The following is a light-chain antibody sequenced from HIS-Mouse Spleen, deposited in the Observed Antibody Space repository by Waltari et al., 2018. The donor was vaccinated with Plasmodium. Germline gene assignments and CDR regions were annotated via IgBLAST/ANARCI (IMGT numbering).Light chain of an antibody. CDR1: KLGDKY. J-gene: IGLJ2*01. CDR2: QDS. CDR3: QAWDSSTVV. V-gene: IGLV3-1*01. Sequence: SYELTQPPSVSVSPGQTASITCSGDKLGDKYACWYQQKPGQSPVLVIYQDSNRPSGITWRFSGSNSGNTATLTIGGTQAMDEADYYCQAWDSSTVVFGGGTKLTVL.